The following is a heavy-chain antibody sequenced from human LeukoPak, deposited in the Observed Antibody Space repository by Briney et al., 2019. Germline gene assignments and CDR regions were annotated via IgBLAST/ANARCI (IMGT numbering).Heavy chain of an antibody. CDR2: IYYSGST. J-gene: IGHJ4*02. CDR1: GGSISSSSYY. Sequence: PSETLSLTCTVSGGSISSSSYYWGWIRQPPGKGLEWIGTIYYSGSTYYNPSLKSRVTISVDTSKNQFSLKLSSVTAADAAVYYCARQGSGNYLSPVNYWGQGTLVTVSS. V-gene: IGHV4-39*01. CDR3: ARQGSGNYLSPVNY. D-gene: IGHD1-26*01.